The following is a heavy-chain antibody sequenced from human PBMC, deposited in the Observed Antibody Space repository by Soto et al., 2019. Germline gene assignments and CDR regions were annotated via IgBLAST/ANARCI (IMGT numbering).Heavy chain of an antibody. CDR3: ARVPDY. J-gene: IGHJ4*02. CDR2: FYYSEST. V-gene: IGHV4-39*07. Sequence: PSETLSLTCTVSGGSISSGPYSWGWIRQPPGEGLEWIGTFYYSESTYYNPSLESRVTISVDTSKNQFSLKLSSVTAADTAVYYCARVPDYWGQGTLVTVSS. CDR1: GGSISSGPYS.